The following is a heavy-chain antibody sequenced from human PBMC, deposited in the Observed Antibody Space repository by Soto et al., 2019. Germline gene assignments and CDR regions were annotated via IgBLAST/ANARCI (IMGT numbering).Heavy chain of an antibody. CDR2: INHSGST. J-gene: IGHJ4*02. Sequence: SETLSLTCAVYGGSFSGYYWSWIRQPPGKGLEWIGEINHSGSTNYNPSLKSRVTISVDTSKNQFSLKLSSVTAADTAVYYCARHYYDSSGYYYRYFDYWGQGTLVTVSS. CDR1: GGSFSGYY. V-gene: IGHV4-34*01. D-gene: IGHD3-22*01. CDR3: ARHYYDSSGYYYRYFDY.